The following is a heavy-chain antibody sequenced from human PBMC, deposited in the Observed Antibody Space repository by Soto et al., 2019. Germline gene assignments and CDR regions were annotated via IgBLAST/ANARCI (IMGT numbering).Heavy chain of an antibody. CDR3: ARGAGGNFYFDY. Sequence: QVQLQESGPGLGKPSQTLSLTCTVSGGSINRGGYYWTWIRQHPGKGLEWIGSVYYSGSTNYNPYIKSRVTISVDTSKNQFSLKLSSVSAADTAVYYCARGAGGNFYFDYWGQGTLVTVSS. D-gene: IGHD2-21*02. CDR1: GGSINRGGYY. J-gene: IGHJ4*02. V-gene: IGHV4-31*03. CDR2: VYYSGST.